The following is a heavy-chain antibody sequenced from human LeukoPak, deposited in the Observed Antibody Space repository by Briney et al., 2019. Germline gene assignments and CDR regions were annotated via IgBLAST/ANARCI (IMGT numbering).Heavy chain of an antibody. CDR2: IFHSGST. V-gene: IGHV4-38-2*02. Sequence: SQTLSLTCTVSGYSMSRGYFWGWIRQPPGKGLEWIASIFHSGSTFYNPSLKSRVTISVDASKNQFSLTMTSVTAADTALYYCAGETEKQWQYWGQGTMVTVSS. CDR3: AGETEKQWQY. D-gene: IGHD6-19*01. CDR1: GYSMSRGYF. J-gene: IGHJ3*01.